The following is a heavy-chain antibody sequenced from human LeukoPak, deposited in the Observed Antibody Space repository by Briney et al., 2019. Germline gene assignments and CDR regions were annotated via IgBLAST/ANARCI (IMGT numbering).Heavy chain of an antibody. V-gene: IGHV3-66*01. CDR3: AGDRLHYDSLTGYPAD. CDR1: GFTFSSYA. Sequence: GGSLRLSCAASGFTFSSYAMRWVRQAPGKGLEWVSVIYSGGSTHYADSVKGRFTISRDNSKNTLYLQMNSLRAEDTAVYYCAGDRLHYDSLTGYPADWGQGTLVTVSS. CDR2: IYSGGST. D-gene: IGHD3-9*01. J-gene: IGHJ4*02.